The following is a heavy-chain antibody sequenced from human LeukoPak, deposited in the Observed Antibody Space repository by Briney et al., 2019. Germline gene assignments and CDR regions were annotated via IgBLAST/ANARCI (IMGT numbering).Heavy chain of an antibody. J-gene: IGHJ6*02. CDR1: GFTFSSYS. D-gene: IGHD3-3*01. CDR2: ISSSSSYI. CDR3: ARDPVGGYYDFWSGSPSVYGMDV. V-gene: IGHV3-21*01. Sequence: KPGGSLRLSCAASGFTFSSYSMNWVRQAPGKGLEGVSSISSSSSYIYYADSVKGRFTISRDNAKNSLYLQMNSLRAEDTAVYYCARDPVGGYYDFWSGSPSVYGMDVWGQGTTVTVSS.